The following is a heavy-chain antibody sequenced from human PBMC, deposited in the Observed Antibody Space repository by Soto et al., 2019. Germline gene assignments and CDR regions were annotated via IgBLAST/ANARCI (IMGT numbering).Heavy chain of an antibody. V-gene: IGHV3-23*01. CDR3: AKDRLVAVFDY. CDR2: VSATAGTT. J-gene: IGHJ4*02. Sequence: RDSYTASGLTIVNYAISRVRQAPGKGLEWVSLVSATAGTTYYTDSVKGRFTISRDNSRNTVYLQMNSLRADDTSVYYCAKDRLVAVFDYWGQGTLVTVSS. D-gene: IGHD3-16*01. CDR1: GLTIVNYA.